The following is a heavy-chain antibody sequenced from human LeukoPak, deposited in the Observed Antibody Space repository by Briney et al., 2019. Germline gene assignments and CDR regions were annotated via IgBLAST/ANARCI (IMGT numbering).Heavy chain of an antibody. Sequence: GGSLRLSCAASGFIFTAYGMHWVRQAPGKGLEWVAVISHDLTYQAYADSVKGRFTISRDDSKNTLYVQMNSLRTEDTAFYYCARDVNNYFDYWGLGTLVTVSS. CDR1: GFIFTAYG. CDR3: ARDVNNYFDY. J-gene: IGHJ4*02. CDR2: ISHDLTYQ. V-gene: IGHV3-30*03.